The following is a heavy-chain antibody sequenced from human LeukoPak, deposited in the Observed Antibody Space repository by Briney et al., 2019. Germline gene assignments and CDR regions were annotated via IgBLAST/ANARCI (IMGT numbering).Heavy chain of an antibody. CDR2: ITGSGGTT. Sequence: PGGTLRLSCAASGFAFRTDGMSWVRQAPGKGLEWVSAITGSGGTTYYADSAKGRFTISRDNSRNTLYLQMTSLRAEDTALYYCAKWSLYSTGWYFFDYWGQGTLVTVSS. D-gene: IGHD6-19*01. CDR1: GFAFRTDG. J-gene: IGHJ4*02. CDR3: AKWSLYSTGWYFFDY. V-gene: IGHV3-23*01.